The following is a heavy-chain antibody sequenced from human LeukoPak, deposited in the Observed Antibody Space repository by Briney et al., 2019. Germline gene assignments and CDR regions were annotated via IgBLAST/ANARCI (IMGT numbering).Heavy chain of an antibody. CDR3: ARSMDAPPELFRPWVTTQDTSYYYYYMDV. Sequence: GGSLRLSCEAPGLTSSSYWMNWARQAPGKGLVGVSLINTVGSSTSYADPVKGRFTISRDNAKNTLYLQMNSLRAEDTAVYYCARSMDAPPELFRPWVTTQDTSYYYYYMDVWGKGTTVTVSS. D-gene: IGHD2-21*01. V-gene: IGHV3-74*01. CDR1: GLTSSSYW. CDR2: INTVGSST. J-gene: IGHJ6*03.